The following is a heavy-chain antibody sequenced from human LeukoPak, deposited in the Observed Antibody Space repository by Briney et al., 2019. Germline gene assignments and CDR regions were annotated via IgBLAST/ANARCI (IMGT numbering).Heavy chain of an antibody. CDR3: AKDTFSYGSGSYFDY. Sequence: GGSLRLSCAASGFTFDDYAMHWVRPAPGKGLEWVSGIRWNSGSIGYADSVKGRFTISRDNAKNSLYLQMNSLRAEDTAVYYCAKDTFSYGSGSYFDYWGQGTLVTVSS. J-gene: IGHJ4*02. CDR2: IRWNSGSI. CDR1: GFTFDDYA. D-gene: IGHD3-10*01. V-gene: IGHV3-9*01.